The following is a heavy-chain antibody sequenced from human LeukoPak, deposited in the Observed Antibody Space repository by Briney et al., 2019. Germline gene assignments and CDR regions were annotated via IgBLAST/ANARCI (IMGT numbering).Heavy chain of an antibody. CDR2: INWNGGST. V-gene: IGHV3-20*04. J-gene: IGHJ4*02. CDR3: ARAQTYGDSRLLLDY. D-gene: IGHD2-21*02. CDR1: GFTFSSYA. Sequence: RSGGSLRLSCAASGFTFSSYAMSWVRPAPGKELEWVSGINWNGGSTGYADSVEGRFTISRDNAKNSQYLQMNSLRVEDTALYYCARAQTYGDSRLLLDYWGQGTLVTVSS.